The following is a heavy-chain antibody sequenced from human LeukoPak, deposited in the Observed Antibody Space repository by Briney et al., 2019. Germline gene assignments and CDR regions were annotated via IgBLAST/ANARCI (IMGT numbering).Heavy chain of an antibody. CDR1: GFIFSSYA. V-gene: IGHV3-23*01. D-gene: IGHD3-3*01. J-gene: IGHJ4*02. Sequence: PGGSLRLSCAASGFIFSSYAMRWPRHAPGGGVEWVSAIIGRGRSTYYADSVKGRFTISRDNSKNTLYLQMNSLRAEDTAVYYCAKDLSRRITIFGVVKWWGQGTLVTVSS. CDR3: AKDLSRRITIFGVVKW. CDR2: IIGRGRST.